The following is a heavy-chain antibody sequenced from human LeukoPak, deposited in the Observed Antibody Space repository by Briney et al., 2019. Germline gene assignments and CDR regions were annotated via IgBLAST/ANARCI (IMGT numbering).Heavy chain of an antibody. CDR2: IKQDGSEK. CDR1: GFTFSSYW. CDR3: ARERGSKCFDY. D-gene: IGHD3-10*01. J-gene: IGHJ4*02. Sequence: PGGSLTLSCAASGFTFSSYWMSWVRQAPGKGLEWVANIKQDGSEKYYVDSVKGRFTISRDNAKNSLYLQMNSLRAEDTAVYYCARERGSKCFDYWGQGTLVTVSS. V-gene: IGHV3-7*01.